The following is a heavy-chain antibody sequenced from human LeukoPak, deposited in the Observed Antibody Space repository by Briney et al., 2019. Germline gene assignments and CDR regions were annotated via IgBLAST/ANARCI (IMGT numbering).Heavy chain of an antibody. CDR2: IRSKVYGGPT. D-gene: IGHD3-16*02. V-gene: IGHV3-49*04. CDR3: TRVYYDYVWGSYRYNKFCYFDY. Sequence: GGSLRLSCTASGFTFGDYAMSWVPQAPGKGLEGVVFIRSKVYGGPTEYAASVKGRFTISRDDSKSIAYLQMNSLKTEDTAVYYCTRVYYDYVWGSYRYNKFCYFDYWGQGTLVTVSS. CDR1: GFTFGDYA. J-gene: IGHJ4*02.